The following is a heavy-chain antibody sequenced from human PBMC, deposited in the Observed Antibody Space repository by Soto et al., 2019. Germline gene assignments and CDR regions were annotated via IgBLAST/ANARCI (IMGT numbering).Heavy chain of an antibody. CDR3: ARDCSGGSCYYDF. J-gene: IGHJ4*02. V-gene: IGHV1-2*02. Sequence: GASVKVSCKASGYTFTGHHMHWVRQAPGQGLEWMGWINPTSGVTKFAQKFQGRATITRDTSISTAYMELTRLTSDDTAVYFCARDCSGGSCYYDFWGQGTLVTVSS. CDR1: GYTFTGHH. D-gene: IGHD2-15*01. CDR2: INPTSGVT.